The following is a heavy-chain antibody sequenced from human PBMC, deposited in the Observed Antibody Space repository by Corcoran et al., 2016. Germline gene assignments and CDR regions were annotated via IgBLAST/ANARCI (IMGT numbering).Heavy chain of an antibody. D-gene: IGHD5-12*01. CDR3: ARDYSRPSGFDAFDI. CDR1: GFTFSSYS. CDR2: ISSSSYI. J-gene: IGHJ3*02. Sequence: EVQLVESGGGLVKPGGSLRLSCAASGFTFSSYSMNWVRQAPGKGLEWVSSISSSSYIYYADSVKGRFTISRDNAKNSLYLQMNSLRAEDTAVYYCARDYSRPSGFDAFDIWGQGTMVTVSS. V-gene: IGHV3-21*01.